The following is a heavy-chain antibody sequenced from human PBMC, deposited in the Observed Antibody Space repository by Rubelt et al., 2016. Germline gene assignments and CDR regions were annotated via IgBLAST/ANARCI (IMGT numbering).Heavy chain of an antibody. J-gene: IGHJ3*02. CDR3: AKDYYDSSGYYDPGAFDI. CDR1: GFTFSSYA. V-gene: IGHV3-23*04. Sequence: VQLVESGGGVVQPGRSLRLSCAASGFTFSSYAMSWVRQAPGKGLEYVSAISSNGGTTYYADSVKGRFTISRDNSKNTLYLQMNSLRAEDTAAYYCAKDYYDSSGYYDPGAFDIWGQGTMVTVSS. D-gene: IGHD3-22*01. CDR2: ISSNGGTT.